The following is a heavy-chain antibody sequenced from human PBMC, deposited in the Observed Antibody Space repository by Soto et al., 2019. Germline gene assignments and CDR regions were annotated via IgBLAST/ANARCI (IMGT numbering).Heavy chain of an antibody. Sequence: QVQLQQWGAGLLKPSETLSLTCAVYCGSFSGDDWSWIRQPPGKGLEWIGEINHSGSTNYNPSLKSRVTMSVDTSKNQFSLELSSVTAADTAVYYCARTSRFDCWGQGTLVTVSS. D-gene: IGHD6-6*01. J-gene: IGHJ4*02. CDR2: INHSGST. V-gene: IGHV4-34*01. CDR1: CGSFSGDD. CDR3: ARTSRFDC.